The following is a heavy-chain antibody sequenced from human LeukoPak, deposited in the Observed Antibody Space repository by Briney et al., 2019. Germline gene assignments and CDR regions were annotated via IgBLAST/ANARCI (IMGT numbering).Heavy chain of an antibody. V-gene: IGHV3-13*01. Sequence: GSLRLSCAASGFTFRSYDMHWVRQATGKGLEWVSAIGIGGDTYYPGSVKGRFTISRENAKNSLYLQMNSLRAGDTAVYYCAREKWELPTRLYYFDYWGQGTLVTVSS. CDR1: GFTFRSYD. D-gene: IGHD1-26*01. J-gene: IGHJ4*02. CDR3: AREKWELPTRLYYFDY. CDR2: IGIGGDT.